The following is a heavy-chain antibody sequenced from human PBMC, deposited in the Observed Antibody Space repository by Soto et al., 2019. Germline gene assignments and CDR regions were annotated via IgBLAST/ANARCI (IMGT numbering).Heavy chain of an antibody. CDR3: ARGLQYGGNSAY. V-gene: IGHV4-38-2*01. CDR1: GYSISSGYY. D-gene: IGHD2-21*02. CDR2: IFHSGST. J-gene: IGHJ4*02. Sequence: SETLSLTCGVSGYSISSGYYWGWIRQPPGKGLEWIASIFHSGSTYYNPSLKSRVTISVDTSKDQFSLKLSSVTAADTAVYYCARGLQYGGNSAYWGQGTLVTVSS.